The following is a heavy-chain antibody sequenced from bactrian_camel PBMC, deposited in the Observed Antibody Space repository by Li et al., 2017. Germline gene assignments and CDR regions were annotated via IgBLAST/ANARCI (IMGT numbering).Heavy chain of an antibody. CDR1: ELGRPYNKYV. J-gene: IGHJ4*01. V-gene: IGHV3S60*01. Sequence: HVQLVESGGGSVQTGGSLTLSCVASELGRPYNKYVMAWFRQSPGKERERVAAFSKSTGRTYYADSVKGRFTISRDNAKNTVYLQMNSLKPEDTAVYYCAVDPTLMALEYGGKGRTGGIPSERDQGTQVTVS. D-gene: IGHD2*01. CDR3: AVDPTLMALEYGGKGRTGGIPSE. CDR2: FSKSTGRT.